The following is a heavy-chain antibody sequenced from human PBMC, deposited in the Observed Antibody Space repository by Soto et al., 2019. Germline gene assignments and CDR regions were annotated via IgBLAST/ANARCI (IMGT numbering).Heavy chain of an antibody. V-gene: IGHV4-59*01. Sequence: SETLSLTCTVSGGYISSYYLSWIRQPPGKGLEWIGYIYYSGSTNYNPSLKSRVTISVDTSKNQFSLKLSSVTAADTAVYYCARSDIVVVPAAEFAHDYYYYYYMDVWGKGTTVTVSS. J-gene: IGHJ6*03. D-gene: IGHD2-2*01. CDR3: ARSDIVVVPAAEFAHDYYYYYYMDV. CDR1: GGYISSYY. CDR2: IYYSGST.